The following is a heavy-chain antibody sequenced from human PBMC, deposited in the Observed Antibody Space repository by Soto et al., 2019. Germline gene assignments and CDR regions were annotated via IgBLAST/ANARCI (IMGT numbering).Heavy chain of an antibody. CDR2: IYSSENT. J-gene: IGHJ6*02. Sequence: SETLSLTCTVSGGSVSSNSYSWGWIRQSPGKGLEWIGTIYSSENTYYNPSLLSRVTISVDTSKNEFSLRLSSVTAADTAVYYFARLNGYFVNTNGHGYYGMDFLGQGTTITVSS. CDR1: GGSVSSNSYS. D-gene: IGHD3-22*01. CDR3: ARLNGYFVNTNGHGYYGMDF. V-gene: IGHV4-39*01.